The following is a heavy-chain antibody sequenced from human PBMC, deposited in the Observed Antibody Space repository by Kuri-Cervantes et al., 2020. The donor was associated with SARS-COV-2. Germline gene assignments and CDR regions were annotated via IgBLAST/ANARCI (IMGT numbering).Heavy chain of an antibody. V-gene: IGHV3-21*04. Sequence: GGFLRLSCAASGLTFSSYSMNWVRQAPGKGLEWVSSISSSSSYIYYADSVKGRFTISRDNAKNSLYLQMNSLRAEGTAVYYCAKHAMVRGVIITKAGGTDYWGQGTLVTVSS. J-gene: IGHJ4*02. D-gene: IGHD3-10*01. CDR3: AKHAMVRGVIITKAGGTDY. CDR1: GLTFSSYS. CDR2: ISSSSSYI.